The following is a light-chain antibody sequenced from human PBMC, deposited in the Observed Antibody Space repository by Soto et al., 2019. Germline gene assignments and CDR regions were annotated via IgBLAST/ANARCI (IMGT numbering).Light chain of an antibody. J-gene: IGKJ1*01. V-gene: IGKV3-20*01. CDR2: GAS. Sequence: EIVLTQSPGTLSLSPGERATLSCRASQSVRNSYLTWYQQKPGQAPRLLIYGASSRATGIPDRFSASGSGTDFTLTISRLEPEDFAVYYCQQYDRSPRTFGQGTKVEIK. CDR3: QQYDRSPRT. CDR1: QSVRNSY.